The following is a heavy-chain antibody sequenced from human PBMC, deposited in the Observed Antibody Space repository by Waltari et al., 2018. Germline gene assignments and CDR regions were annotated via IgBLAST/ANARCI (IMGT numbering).Heavy chain of an antibody. D-gene: IGHD6-13*01. V-gene: IGHV3-7*01. CDR2: IKQDGSEK. CDR3: ALAAAAREGAFDI. CDR1: GFTFSSYW. J-gene: IGHJ3*02. Sequence: EVQLVESGGGLVQPGGSLRLSCAASGFTFSSYWMSWVRQAPGKGLEWVSNIKQDGSEKYYVDSVKGRFTISRDNAKNSLYLQMNSLRAEDTAVYYCALAAAAREGAFDIWGQGTMVTVSS.